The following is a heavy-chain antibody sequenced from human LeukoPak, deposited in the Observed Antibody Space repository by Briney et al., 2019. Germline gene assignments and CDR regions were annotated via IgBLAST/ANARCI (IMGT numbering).Heavy chain of an antibody. D-gene: IGHD3-22*01. CDR1: GGTFSSYA. V-gene: IGHV1-8*02. CDR2: MNPNSGNT. Sequence: ASVKVSCKASGGTFSSYAINWVRQATGQGLEWMGWMNPNSGNTGYAQKFQGRVTMTRNTSISTAYMELSSLRSEDTAVYYCARGPYYYYYDSSGYYFGSDLDVHDYWGQGTLVTVSS. CDR3: ARGPYYYYYDSSGYYFGSDLDVHDY. J-gene: IGHJ4*02.